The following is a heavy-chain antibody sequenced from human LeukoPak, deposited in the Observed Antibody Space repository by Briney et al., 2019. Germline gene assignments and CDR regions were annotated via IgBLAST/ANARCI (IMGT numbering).Heavy chain of an antibody. J-gene: IGHJ5*02. CDR2: MSGSGGST. CDR3: AKDQQSISYSP. D-gene: IGHD4-11*01. Sequence: RAGGTLRLSCAASGFTFSSYGMSWVRQAPGKGLEWVSTMSGSGGSTYYADSVKGRFTISRDNSKNTLYLQMNSLRAEDTAIYHCAKDQQSISYSPWGQGTLVTVSS. V-gene: IGHV3-23*01. CDR1: GFTFSSYG.